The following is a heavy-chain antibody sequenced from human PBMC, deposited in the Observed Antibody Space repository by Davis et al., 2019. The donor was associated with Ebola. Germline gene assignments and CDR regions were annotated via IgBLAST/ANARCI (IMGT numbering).Heavy chain of an antibody. CDR1: GYSFTSYW. D-gene: IGHD3-10*01. J-gene: IGHJ5*02. V-gene: IGHV1-2*04. Sequence: GESLKISCQGSGYSFTSYWIGWVRQAPGQGLEWMGWINPNSGGTNYAQKFQGWVTMTRDTSISTAYMELSRLRSDDTAVYYCARGDYYGSGSVRHWFDPWGQGTLVTVSS. CDR3: ARGDYYGSGSVRHWFDP. CDR2: INPNSGGT.